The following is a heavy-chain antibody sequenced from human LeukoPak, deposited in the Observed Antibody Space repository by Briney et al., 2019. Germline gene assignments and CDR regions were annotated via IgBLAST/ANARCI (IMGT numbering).Heavy chain of an antibody. CDR2: FDPEDGET. D-gene: IGHD4-23*01. CDR3: ATDAAVGLAFDI. J-gene: IGHJ3*02. CDR1: GYTLTELS. V-gene: IGHV1-24*01. Sequence: ASVKVSCKVSGYTLTELSMHWVRQARGKGLEWMGGFDPEDGETIYAQKFQGRVTMTEDTSTDTAYMELSSLRSEDTAVYYCATDAAVGLAFDIWRQGTMVTVSS.